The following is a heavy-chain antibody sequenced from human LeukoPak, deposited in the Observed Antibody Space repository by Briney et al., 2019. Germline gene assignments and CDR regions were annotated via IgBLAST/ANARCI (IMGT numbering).Heavy chain of an antibody. J-gene: IGHJ4*02. D-gene: IGHD3-10*01. Sequence: PGGSLRLSCAASGFTFDDYVMHWVRQAPGKGLEWVSGISWNSGSIGYADSVKGRFTISRDNAKNSLYLQMNSLRAEDTALYYCAKEKFGQGIDYWGQGTLVTVSS. CDR2: ISWNSGSI. CDR3: AKEKFGQGIDY. CDR1: GFTFDDYV. V-gene: IGHV3-9*01.